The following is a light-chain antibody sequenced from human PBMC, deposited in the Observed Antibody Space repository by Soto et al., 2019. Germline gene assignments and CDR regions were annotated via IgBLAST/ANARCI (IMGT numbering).Light chain of an antibody. CDR1: SSDIGTYDY. J-gene: IGLJ1*01. CDR2: EVT. CDR3: SSYTISNTLPFV. V-gene: IGLV2-14*01. Sequence: QSALTQPASVSGSPGQSIAISCTGTSSDIGTYDYVSWYQQLPGKAPKVLIYEVTYRPSGVSNRFSGSKSGNTASLTISGLQAEDEADYYCSSYTISNTLPFVFGTGTKVTVL.